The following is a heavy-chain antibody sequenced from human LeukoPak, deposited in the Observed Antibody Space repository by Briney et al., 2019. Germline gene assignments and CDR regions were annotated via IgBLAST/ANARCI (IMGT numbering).Heavy chain of an antibody. CDR2: ISHSGDKT. D-gene: IGHD3-10*01. Sequence: GGSLRLSCAASGFTFSDYAMTWVRQAPGEGLDWVSAISHSGDKTWNADSVKGRFTISRDNSDNTLYLKMNSLRVEDTAVYYCATTTTHYYRSLSRPGREDYWGQGTLVTVSS. V-gene: IGHV3-23*01. CDR1: GFTFSDYA. J-gene: IGHJ4*02. CDR3: ATTTTHYYRSLSRPGREDY.